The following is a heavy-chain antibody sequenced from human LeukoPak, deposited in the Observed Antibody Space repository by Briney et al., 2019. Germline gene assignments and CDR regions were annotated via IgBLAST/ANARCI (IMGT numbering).Heavy chain of an antibody. J-gene: IGHJ6*04. V-gene: IGHV4-59*01. D-gene: IGHD3-10*01. CDR2: IYYSGST. CDR3: ARDAAYYYGSGGSAMDV. Sequence: SETLSLTCTVSGGSISSYYWGWIRQPPGKGLEWIGYIYYSGSTNYNPSLKSRVTLSVDTSKNQFSLKLSSVTAADTAVYYCARDAAYYYGSGGSAMDVWGKGTTVTVSS. CDR1: GGSISSYY.